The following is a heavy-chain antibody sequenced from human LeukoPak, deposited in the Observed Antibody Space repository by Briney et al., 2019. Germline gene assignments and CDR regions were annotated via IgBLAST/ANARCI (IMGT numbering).Heavy chain of an antibody. CDR2: INPNSGGT. J-gene: IGHJ4*02. CDR1: GYTFTGYY. CDR3: ARTRDYGDYLFDY. D-gene: IGHD4-17*01. V-gene: IGHV1-2*02. Sequence: ASVKVSCKASGYTFTGYYMHWVRQAPGQGLEWMGWINPNSGGTNYAQKFQGRVTMTRDTSISTAYMELSRLRSDDTAVYYCARTRDYGDYLFDYWGQGTLVTASS.